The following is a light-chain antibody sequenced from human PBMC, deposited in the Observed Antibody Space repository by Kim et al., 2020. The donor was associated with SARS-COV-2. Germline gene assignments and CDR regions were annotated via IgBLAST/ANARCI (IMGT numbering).Light chain of an antibody. CDR3: LQDYNYPLT. V-gene: IGKV1-6*01. J-gene: IGKJ4*01. CDR2: GAS. CDR1: QDIGND. Sequence: IQMTQSPSSLSASVGDRVTITCRASQDIGNDLGWYQQKPGKAPNLLIYGASSLQSGVPSRFSGSGSGTDFTLTVSSLQPEDFATYYCLQDYNYPLTFGGGTKVEI.